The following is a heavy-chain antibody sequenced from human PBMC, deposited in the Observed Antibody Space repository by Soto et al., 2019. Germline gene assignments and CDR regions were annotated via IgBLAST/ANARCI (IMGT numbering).Heavy chain of an antibody. CDR2: IYYSGST. CDR1: GGSISSSSYY. J-gene: IGHJ6*02. V-gene: IGHV4-39*01. CDR3: ARQVTSSSGYYYGMDV. Sequence: SETLSLTCTVSGGSISSSSYYWVWIRQPPGKGLEWIGSIYYSGSTYYSPSLKSRVTISVDTSKNQFSLKLSSVTAADTAVYYCARQVTSSSGYYYGMDVWGQGTTVTVSS. D-gene: IGHD6-6*01.